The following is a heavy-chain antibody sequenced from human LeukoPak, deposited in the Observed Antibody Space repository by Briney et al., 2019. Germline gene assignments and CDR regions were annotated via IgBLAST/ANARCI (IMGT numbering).Heavy chain of an antibody. D-gene: IGHD2-15*01. V-gene: IGHV3-23*01. Sequence: GGSLRLSCAASGFTFSSYSMRWVRQAPGKGLEWVSAISGSGGSTYYADSVKGRFTISRDNAKNTLYLQMNSLRAEDTAVYYWTRRSVVAGTNEDWGEGTLVTASS. CDR2: ISGSGGST. CDR3: TRRSVVAGTNED. CDR1: GFTFSSYS. J-gene: IGHJ4*02.